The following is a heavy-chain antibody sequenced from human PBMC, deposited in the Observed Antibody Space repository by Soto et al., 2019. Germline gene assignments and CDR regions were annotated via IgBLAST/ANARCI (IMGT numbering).Heavy chain of an antibody. J-gene: IGHJ6*02. V-gene: IGHV3-30*03. CDR3: ASYSSSSGRYYYYGMDV. CDR1: GFTFSSYG. Sequence: PGGSLRLSCAASGFTFSSYGMPWVRQAPGKGLEWVAVISYDGSNKYYADSVKGRFTISRDNSKNTLYLQMNSLRAEDTAVYYCASYSSSSGRYYYYGMDVWGQGTTVTVSS. D-gene: IGHD6-6*01. CDR2: ISYDGSNK.